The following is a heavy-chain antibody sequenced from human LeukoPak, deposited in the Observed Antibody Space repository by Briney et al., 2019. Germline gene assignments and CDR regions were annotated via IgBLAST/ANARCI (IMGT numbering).Heavy chain of an antibody. D-gene: IGHD3-16*01. V-gene: IGHV3-48*03. CDR1: GFTFSNYE. CDR2: ISSSGSTM. CDR3: AKPLGIDP. Sequence: GGSLRLSCVASGFTFSNYEMNWVRQAPGKGLEWVSHISSSGSTMHYADSVKGRFTISKDNARNSLFLQMNSLRGEDTAVYYCAKPLGIDPWGQGTLVTVSS. J-gene: IGHJ5*02.